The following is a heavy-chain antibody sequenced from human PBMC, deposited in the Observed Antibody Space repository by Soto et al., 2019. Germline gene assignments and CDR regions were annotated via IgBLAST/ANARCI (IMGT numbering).Heavy chain of an antibody. CDR2: ISAYNGNT. CDR1: GYTFTSYG. J-gene: IGHJ4*02. D-gene: IGHD3-9*01. Sequence: ASVKVSCKASGYTFTSYGISWVRQAPGQGLEWMGWISAYNGNTNYAQKLQGRVTMTTDTSTSTAYMELRSLRSDDTAVYYCARDRVRYFDWVSPSGSCYFDYWGQGTLVTVS. CDR3: ARDRVRYFDWVSPSGSCYFDY. V-gene: IGHV1-18*01.